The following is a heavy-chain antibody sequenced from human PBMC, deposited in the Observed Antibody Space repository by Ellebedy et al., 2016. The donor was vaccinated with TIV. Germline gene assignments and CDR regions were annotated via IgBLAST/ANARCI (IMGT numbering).Heavy chain of an antibody. D-gene: IGHD6-13*01. CDR3: AKDTIGYSSSWYTFDY. V-gene: IGHV3-9*01. J-gene: IGHJ4*02. CDR2: ISWNSGSI. CDR1: GFTFDDYA. Sequence: PGGSLRLSCAASGFTFDDYAMHWVRQAPGKGLEWVLGISWNSGSIGYADSVKGRFTISRDNAKNSLYLQMNSLRAEDTALYYCAKDTIGYSSSWYTFDYWGQGTLVTVSS.